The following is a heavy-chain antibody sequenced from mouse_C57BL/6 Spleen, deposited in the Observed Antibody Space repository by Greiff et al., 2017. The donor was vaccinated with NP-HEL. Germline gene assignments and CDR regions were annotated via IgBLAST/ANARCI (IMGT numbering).Heavy chain of an antibody. V-gene: IGHV1-61*01. Sequence: QQSCKASGYTFTSYWMDWVKQRPGHGLEWIGNIYPSDSETHYNQKFKDKATLTVDKSSSTAYMQLSSLTSEDSAVYYCAREGSNYPFAYWGQGTLVTVSA. CDR2: IYPSDSET. J-gene: IGHJ3*01. D-gene: IGHD2-5*01. CDR1: GYTFTSYW. CDR3: AREGSNYPFAY.